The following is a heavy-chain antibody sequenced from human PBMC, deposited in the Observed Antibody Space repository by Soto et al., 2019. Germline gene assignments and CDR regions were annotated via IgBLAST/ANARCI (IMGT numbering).Heavy chain of an antibody. V-gene: IGHV1-69*06. CDR2: IIPLFATP. J-gene: IGHJ6*01. D-gene: IGHD5-12*01. CDR3: ATLTTLQISGYGXRRYSGMDV. Sequence: QVQLVQSGAEVKKPGSSVRVSCKASGDTFSSYTISWVRQAPGQGLEWMGGIIPLFATPNYAQKFQGRVTISADKSTNTTYMELSSLTSEDTAXXXCATLTTLQISGYGXRRYSGMDVXXLGXTVTVXS. CDR1: GDTFSSYT.